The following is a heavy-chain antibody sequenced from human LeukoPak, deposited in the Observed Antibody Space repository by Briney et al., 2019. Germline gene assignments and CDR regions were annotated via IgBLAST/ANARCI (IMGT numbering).Heavy chain of an antibody. CDR2: ITSNTKYI. V-gene: IGHV3-21*01. J-gene: IGHJ6*03. CDR3: ARDSLRTALYYMDV. Sequence: PRGSLRLSCAASGFTFDTYTMNWVRQAPGKGLEWVSSITSNTKYIFYADSVKGRFTISRDNAKNSLYLQMNSLRTEDTAVYYCARDSLRTALYYMDVWGKGTTVTVSS. CDR1: GFTFDTYT.